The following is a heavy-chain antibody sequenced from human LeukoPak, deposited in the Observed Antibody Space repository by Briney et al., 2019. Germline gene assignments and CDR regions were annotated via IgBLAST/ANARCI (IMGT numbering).Heavy chain of an antibody. CDR1: GYTFTGYY. D-gene: IGHD2-15*01. CDR2: INPNSGGT. J-gene: IGHJ4*02. CDR3: ARTDCSGGSCYSLY. V-gene: IGHV1-2*02. Sequence: AASVKVSCKASGYTFTGYYMHWVRQAPGQGLEWMGWINPNSGGTNYAQKFQGRVTMTRDTSISTAYMELSRLRSDDTAVYYCARTDCSGGSCYSLYWGQGTLVTVSS.